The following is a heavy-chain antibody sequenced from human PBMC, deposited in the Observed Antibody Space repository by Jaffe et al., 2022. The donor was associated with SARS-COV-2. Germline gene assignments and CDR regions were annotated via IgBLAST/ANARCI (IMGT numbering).Heavy chain of an antibody. J-gene: IGHJ6*03. V-gene: IGHV3-9*01. CDR2: ISWNSGSI. Sequence: EVQLVESGGGLVQPGRSLRLSCAASGFTFDDYAMHWVRQAPGKGLEWVSGISWNSGSIGYADSVKGRFTISRDNARGSLHLQMDNLRTEDTALYYCARTVGRTPQQGYYYYYYMDVWGKGTTVTVSS. D-gene: IGHD1-26*01. CDR1: GFTFDDYA. CDR3: ARTVGRTPQQGYYYYYYMDV.